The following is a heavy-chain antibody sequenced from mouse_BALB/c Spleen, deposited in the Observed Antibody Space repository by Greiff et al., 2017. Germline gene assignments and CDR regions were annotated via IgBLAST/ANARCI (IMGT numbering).Heavy chain of an antibody. Sequence: EVQLQQSGAELVRPGALVKLSCKASGFNFKDYYMHWVKQRPEQGLEWIGWIVPENGNTIYDPKFQGKASITADTSSNTAYLQLSSLTSEDTAVYYWAHYCSSSYVYWYLDDWGAGTTVTVSS. D-gene: IGHD1-1*01. CDR2: IVPENGNT. CDR3: AHYCSSSYVYWYLDD. V-gene: IGHV14-1*02. CDR1: GFNFKDYY. J-gene: IGHJ1*01.